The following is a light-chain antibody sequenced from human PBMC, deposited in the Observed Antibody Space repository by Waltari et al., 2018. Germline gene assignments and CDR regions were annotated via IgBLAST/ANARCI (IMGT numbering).Light chain of an antibody. J-gene: IGKJ1*01. CDR2: GAS. CDR1: QSLFYNSNDKNY. CDR3: QQYYSRRT. V-gene: IGKV4-1*01. Sequence: DLVMTQPPADLAVSLCDSVTITSKPTQSLFYNSNDKNYLAWYQQKPGQPPKLLFYGASPRHSGVPDRFSGSGSATDFTLTSSSLQAEDVAVYYCQQYYSRRTFGQGTRVEIK.